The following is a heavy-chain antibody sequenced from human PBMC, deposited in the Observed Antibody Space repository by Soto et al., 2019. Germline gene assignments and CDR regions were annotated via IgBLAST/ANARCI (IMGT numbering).Heavy chain of an antibody. CDR2: ISNDGNTR. CDR1: GFTFTNYA. J-gene: IGHJ4*02. D-gene: IGHD5-12*01. CDR3: AARRTSASGSPIAY. V-gene: IGHV3-30*04. Sequence: QVQLVESGGGVGQPGRSLRLSCAASGFTFTNYAMHWVRQAPGKGLEWVAVISNDGNTRYYAESVKGRFSISRDNLNNTLYVQVNTLKTEDTAVYYCAARRTSASGSPIAYWGQGTLVTVSS.